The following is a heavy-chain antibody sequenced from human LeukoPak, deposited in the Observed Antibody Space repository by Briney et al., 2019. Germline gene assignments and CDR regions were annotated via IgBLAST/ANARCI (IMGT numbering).Heavy chain of an antibody. D-gene: IGHD3-22*01. V-gene: IGHV3-23*01. J-gene: IGHJ4*02. CDR3: AKHYDGKSFDY. CDR1: GFIFSNYA. CDR2: IGGSRGNT. Sequence: YPGGSLRLSCAASGFIFSNYAMTWVRQAPGKGLEWVSAIGGSRGNTYYADSVRGRFTISRDNSKHTLYLQMNSLRAEDTAIYYCAKHYDGKSFDYWGQGTLVTVSS.